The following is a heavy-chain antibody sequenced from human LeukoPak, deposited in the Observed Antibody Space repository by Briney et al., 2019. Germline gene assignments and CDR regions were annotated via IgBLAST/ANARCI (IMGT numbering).Heavy chain of an antibody. V-gene: IGHV4-59*02. CDR3: ARRLWYSGSSGYYFDL. J-gene: IGHJ4*02. CDR2: INDSGST. CDR1: NASVSSHY. Sequence: SETLSLTCAVSNASVSSHYWSWIRQPPGKGLEYIGYINDSGSTKYNPSLKSRVTMSVDTSKNHFSPKVNSVTAADTAVYYCARRLWYSGSSGYYFDLWGQGTLVTVSS. D-gene: IGHD1-26*01.